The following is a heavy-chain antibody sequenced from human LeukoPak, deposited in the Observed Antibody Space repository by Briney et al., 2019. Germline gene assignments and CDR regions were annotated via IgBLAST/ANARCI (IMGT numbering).Heavy chain of an antibody. CDR3: ARTGIEPEAYYDSSGSPYYYYYYMDV. CDR1: GGTFSSYA. CDR2: IIHIFGTA. J-gene: IGHJ6*03. Sequence: SVKVTCKASGGTFSSYAISGVLQAPGQGHGWMGRIIHIFGTANYTQKFQGRVTITADKATGTAYMELSSLRTEDTAVYYCARTGIEPEAYYDSSGSPYYYYYYMDVWGKGATVTASS. V-gene: IGHV1-69*06. D-gene: IGHD3-22*01.